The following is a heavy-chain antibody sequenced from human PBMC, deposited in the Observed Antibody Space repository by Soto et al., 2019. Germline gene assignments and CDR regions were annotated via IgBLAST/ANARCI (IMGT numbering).Heavy chain of an antibody. CDR3: ARGSFSSSSSWFDP. V-gene: IGHV4-31*03. D-gene: IGHD6-6*01. Sequence: SETLSLTCTVSSGSISSGDYFWTWIRQQPGKGLEWIGYISSSGSTYYNPSLMSRLTISVDSSANQFSLNLSSVTAADTAVYYCARGSFSSSSSWFDPWGQGTLVTVSS. J-gene: IGHJ5*02. CDR2: ISSSGST. CDR1: SGSISSGDYF.